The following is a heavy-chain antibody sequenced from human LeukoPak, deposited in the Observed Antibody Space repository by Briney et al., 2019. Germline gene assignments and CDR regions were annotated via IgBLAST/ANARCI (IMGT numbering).Heavy chain of an antibody. CDR1: GFAVSSNC. J-gene: IGHJ4*02. CDR3: VRTSYGLALDY. D-gene: IGHD3-3*02. CDR2: IYSGGST. V-gene: IGHV3-53*01. Sequence: GGSLRLSCAASGFAVSSNCVSWVRQAPGKGLEWVSVIYSGGSTYYAASVKGRFTISRDNSKNTVYLQMNSLRAEDTALYYCVRTSYGLALDYWGQGTLVTVSS.